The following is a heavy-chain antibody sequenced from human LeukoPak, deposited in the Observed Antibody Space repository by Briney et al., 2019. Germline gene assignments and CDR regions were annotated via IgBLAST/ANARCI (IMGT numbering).Heavy chain of an antibody. J-gene: IGHJ4*02. CDR3: AKDGQHDSSAHQFDY. CDR2: IRYDGSNK. CDR1: GFTFSSYG. D-gene: IGHD3-22*01. Sequence: GGSLRLFCAASGFTFSSYGMHWVRQAPGKGLEWVAFIRYDGSNKYYADSVKGRFTISRDNSKNTLYLQMNSLRAEDTAVYYCAKDGQHDSSAHQFDYWGQGTLVTVSS. V-gene: IGHV3-30*02.